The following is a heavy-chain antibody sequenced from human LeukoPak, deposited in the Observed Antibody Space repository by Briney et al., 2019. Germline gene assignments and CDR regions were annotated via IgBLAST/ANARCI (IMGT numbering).Heavy chain of an antibody. D-gene: IGHD2-2*01. V-gene: IGHV1-18*01. J-gene: IGHJ4*02. Sequence: GASVKVSCKASGGTFSSYAISWVRQAPGQGLEWMGWISAYNGNTNYAQKLQGRVTMTTDTSTSTAYMELRSLRSDDTAVYYCARVRPAALFDYWGQGTLVTVSS. CDR1: GGTFSSYA. CDR2: ISAYNGNT. CDR3: ARVRPAALFDY.